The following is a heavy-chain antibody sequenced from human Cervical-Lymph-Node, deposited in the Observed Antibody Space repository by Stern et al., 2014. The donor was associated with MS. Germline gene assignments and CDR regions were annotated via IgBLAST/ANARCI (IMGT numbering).Heavy chain of an antibody. V-gene: IGHV3-21*01. J-gene: IGHJ4*02. CDR2: ITSGSAYL. Sequence: EMQLVESGGDLVKPGGSLRLSCEASGFTFSYYDMNWVRQAPGKGLEWVSSITSGSAYLYYADSVKGRFTISRDNAKNSLYLQMNSLRAEDPAVYYCARQDGYNLDYWGRGTLVTVSS. CDR3: ARQDGYNLDY. D-gene: IGHD5-24*01. CDR1: GFTFSYYD.